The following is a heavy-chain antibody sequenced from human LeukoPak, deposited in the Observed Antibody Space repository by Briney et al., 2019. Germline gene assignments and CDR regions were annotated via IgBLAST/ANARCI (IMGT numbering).Heavy chain of an antibody. CDR3: ARGGQQMSDAMDV. CDR1: GFTFTDYI. CDR2: ISYDGTIE. J-gene: IGHJ6*02. Sequence: PGGSLRLSCVASGFTFTDYIMHWVRQAPGKGLEWVTVISYDGTIEYYADSVKGRFTISKDNSKNRLYLQMNSLRTEDTAVYFCARGGQQMSDAMDVWGRGTTVTVSS. V-gene: IGHV3-30-3*01. D-gene: IGHD6-13*01.